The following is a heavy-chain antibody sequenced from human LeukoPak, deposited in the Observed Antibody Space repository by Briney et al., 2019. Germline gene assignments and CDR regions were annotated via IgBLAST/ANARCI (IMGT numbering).Heavy chain of an antibody. CDR2: ISYDGSNK. Sequence: GGSLRLSCAASGFPFSGSGMHWLRQAPGKGLEWVAVISYDGSNKYYADSVKGRFTISRDNAKNSLYLQMNSLRAEDTAVYYCARARGHIVVVPAAIADVWGKGTTVTVSS. D-gene: IGHD2-2*02. J-gene: IGHJ6*04. CDR1: GFPFSGSG. V-gene: IGHV3-30*12. CDR3: ARARGHIVVVPAAIADV.